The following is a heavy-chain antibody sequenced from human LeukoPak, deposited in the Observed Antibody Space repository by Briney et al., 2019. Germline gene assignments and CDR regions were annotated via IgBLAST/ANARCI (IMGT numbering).Heavy chain of an antibody. J-gene: IGHJ4*02. D-gene: IGHD3-10*01. CDR2: SIPILGIA. CDR3: ARANMVRGAYFDY. V-gene: IGHV1-69*02. Sequence: ASVKVSCKASGGTFSSYTISWVRQAPGQGLEWMGRSIPILGIANYAQKFQGRVTITADKSTSTAYMELSSLRSEDTAVYYCARANMVRGAYFDYWGQGTLVTVSS. CDR1: GGTFSSYT.